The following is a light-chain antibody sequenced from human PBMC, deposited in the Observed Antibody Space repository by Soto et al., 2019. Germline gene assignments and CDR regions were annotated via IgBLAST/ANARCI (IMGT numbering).Light chain of an antibody. Sequence: EIVLTQSPATLSLSPGERATLSCRASQSVSSYLAWYQQKPGQGPRLLIYGTSSRATGIPDRFSGSGSGTDFTLTISRLEPEDFAVFYCQQYGSSITFGQGTRLEI. CDR3: QQYGSSIT. CDR1: QSVSSY. V-gene: IGKV3-20*01. J-gene: IGKJ5*01. CDR2: GTS.